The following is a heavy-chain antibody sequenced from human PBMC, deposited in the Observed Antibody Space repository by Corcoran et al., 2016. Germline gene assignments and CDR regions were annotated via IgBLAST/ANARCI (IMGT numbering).Heavy chain of an antibody. V-gene: IGHV3-48*02. CDR3: ASHYWSSWHREDYGMDV. D-gene: IGHD6-13*01. J-gene: IGHJ6*02. Sequence: EVQLVESGGGLVQPGGSLRLSCAASGFTFSTYSMNWVRQAPGKGLEWVSYISSSSTTIYYADSVKGRFTISRDNAKNSLYLQMNSLRDEDTAGYYCASHYWSSWHREDYGMDVWGQGTTVTVSS. CDR1: GFTFSTYS. CDR2: ISSSSTTI.